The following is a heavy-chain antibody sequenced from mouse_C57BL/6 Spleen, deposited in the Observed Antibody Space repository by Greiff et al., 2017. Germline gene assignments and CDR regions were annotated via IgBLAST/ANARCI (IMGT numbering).Heavy chain of an antibody. Sequence: VQLQQPGAELVRPGSSVKLSCKASGYTFTSYWMDWVKQRPGQGLEWIGNIYPSDSETHYNQKFKDKATLTVDKSSSTAYMQLSSLTSEDSAVYYCGRGGSYLGPYFDVWGTGTTVTVSS. J-gene: IGHJ1*03. CDR2: IYPSDSET. CDR3: GRGGSYLGPYFDV. V-gene: IGHV1-61*01. CDR1: GYTFTSYW. D-gene: IGHD5-1-1*01.